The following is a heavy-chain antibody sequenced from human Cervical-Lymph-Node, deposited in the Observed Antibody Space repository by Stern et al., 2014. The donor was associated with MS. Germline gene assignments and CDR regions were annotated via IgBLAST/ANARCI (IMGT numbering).Heavy chain of an antibody. CDR1: GFSLDTKGMC. D-gene: IGHD2-21*02. CDR2: IDWYDNK. V-gene: IGHV2-70*01. CDR3: ARMALPDSRYDY. J-gene: IGHJ4*02. Sequence: QVTLRESGPALVRPTQTLTMTCTFSGFSLDTKGMCVTWILQPPGKALEWLALIDWYDNKYYSSSLETRLTISKDTSKNQVVLTMTNMDPVDTATYYCARMALPDSRYDYWGQGTLVTVSS.